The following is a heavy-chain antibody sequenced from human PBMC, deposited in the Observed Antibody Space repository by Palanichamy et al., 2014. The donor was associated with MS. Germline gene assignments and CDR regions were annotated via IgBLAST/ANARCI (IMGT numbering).Heavy chain of an antibody. V-gene: IGHV3-15*07. CDR2: IKSKPDGGTA. CDR3: TTGPKGYYDKSGYYQYYFDY. CDR1: GFTFGDAW. D-gene: IGHD3-22*01. J-gene: IGHJ4*02. Sequence: EVHLVESGGGLVKPGGSLRLSCAASGFTFGDAWMNWVRQAPGKGLEWVGRIKSKPDGGTADYAAPVKGRFSISRDDSINTIYLQMNSLKTEDTAVYFCTTGPKGYYDKSGYYQYYFDYWGQGTLVTVSS.